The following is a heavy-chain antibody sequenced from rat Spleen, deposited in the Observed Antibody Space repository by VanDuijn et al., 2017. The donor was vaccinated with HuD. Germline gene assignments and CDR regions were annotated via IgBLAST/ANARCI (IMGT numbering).Heavy chain of an antibody. CDR2: MRYNGHT. CDR3: TIHPRY. Sequence: QVQLKESGPGLVQPSQTLSLTCTVSGFSLIRYNVHWVRQPPGKGLEWMGRMRYNGHTSYNSALKSRLSINRDTSKNQVFLKMNSLQTDDTGTYYCTIHPRYWGQGVMVTVSS. D-gene: IGHD3-1*01. V-gene: IGHV2-63*01. CDR1: GFSLIRYN. J-gene: IGHJ2*01.